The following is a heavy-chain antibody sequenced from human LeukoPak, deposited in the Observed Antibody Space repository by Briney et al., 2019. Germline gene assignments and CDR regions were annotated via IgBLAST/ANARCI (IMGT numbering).Heavy chain of an antibody. J-gene: IGHJ6*02. Sequence: GGSLRLSCAASGFTFSSYAMSWVRQAPGKGLEWVSAISGSGGSTYYADSVKGRFTISRDNSKNTLYLQMNSLRAEDTAVYYCAKVERWYPAYYYYGMDVWGQGTTVTVSS. CDR1: GFTFSSYA. CDR3: AKVERWYPAYYYYGMDV. V-gene: IGHV3-23*01. CDR2: ISGSGGST. D-gene: IGHD4-23*01.